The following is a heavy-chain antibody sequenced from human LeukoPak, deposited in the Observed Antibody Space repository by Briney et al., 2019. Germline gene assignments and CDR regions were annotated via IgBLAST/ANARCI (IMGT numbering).Heavy chain of an antibody. CDR1: GCTFSSYA. J-gene: IGHJ4*02. Sequence: GASVKVSCKASGCTFSSYAISWVRQAPGQGLEWMGRIIPILGIANYAQKFQGRVTITADKSTSTAYMELSSLRSEDTAVYYCARPVDDILTGFDYWGQGTLVTVSS. V-gene: IGHV1-69*04. D-gene: IGHD3-9*01. CDR2: IIPILGIA. CDR3: ARPVDDILTGFDY.